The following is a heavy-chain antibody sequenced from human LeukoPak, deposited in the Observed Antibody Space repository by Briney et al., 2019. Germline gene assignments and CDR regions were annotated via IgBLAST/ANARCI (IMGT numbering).Heavy chain of an antibody. CDR3: ARIANAYCSGGSCYYFDY. D-gene: IGHD2-15*01. V-gene: IGHV3-21*01. J-gene: IGHJ4*02. Sequence: GGSLRLSCAASGFTFSSYSMMWVRQAPGKGLEWVSSISSSSSYIYYADSVKGRFTISRDNAKNSLYLQMNSLRAEDTAVYYCARIANAYCSGGSCYYFDYWGQGTLVTVSS. CDR2: ISSSSSYI. CDR1: GFTFSSYS.